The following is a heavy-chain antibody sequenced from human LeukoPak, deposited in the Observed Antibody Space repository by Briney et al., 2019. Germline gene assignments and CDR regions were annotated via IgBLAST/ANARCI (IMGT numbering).Heavy chain of an antibody. CDR2: IHLDGRTT. D-gene: IGHD3-16*01. J-gene: IGHJ4*02. Sequence: GGSLRLSCAASGFTFSSYWMHCVRQRPGKGLVWVSRIHLDGRTTNYADSVKGRFTISRGNAKNTLYLEMNSLRPEDTAVYYCARGGSPSDYWGQGTLVSVS. CDR3: ARGGSPSDY. CDR1: GFTFSSYW. V-gene: IGHV3-74*01.